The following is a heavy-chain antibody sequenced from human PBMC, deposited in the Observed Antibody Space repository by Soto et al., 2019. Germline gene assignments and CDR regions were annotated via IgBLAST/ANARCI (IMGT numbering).Heavy chain of an antibody. D-gene: IGHD2-2*01. CDR2: IYYSGST. V-gene: IGHV4-59*01. CDR3: ARDVVVVPAARDYYYYYMDV. CDR1: GGSISSYY. Sequence: PSETLSLTCTVSGGSISSYYRSWIRQPPGKGLEWIGYIYYSGSTNYNPSLKSRVTISVDTSKNQFSLKLSSVTAADTAVYYCARDVVVVPAARDYYYYYMDVWGKGTTVTVSS. J-gene: IGHJ6*03.